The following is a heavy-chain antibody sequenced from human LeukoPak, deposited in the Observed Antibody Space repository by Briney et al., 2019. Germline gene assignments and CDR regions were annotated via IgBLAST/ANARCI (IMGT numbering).Heavy chain of an antibody. D-gene: IGHD5-18*01. V-gene: IGHV4-4*09. J-gene: IGHJ4*02. CDR1: GGSISSYY. Sequence: PSETLSLTCTVSGGSISSYYWSWIRQPPGKGLKWIGYIYTSGSTNYNPSLKSRVTISVDTSKNQFSLKLSSVTAADTAVYYCAGFSVDTAMVIGEAFDYWGQGTLVTVSS. CDR2: IYTSGST. CDR3: AGFSVDTAMVIGEAFDY.